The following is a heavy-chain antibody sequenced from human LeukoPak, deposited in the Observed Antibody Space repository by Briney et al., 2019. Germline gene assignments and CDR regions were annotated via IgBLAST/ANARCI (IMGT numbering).Heavy chain of an antibody. CDR3: AKDFTMVRGVVGDYFDY. D-gene: IGHD3-10*01. CDR2: ISYDGSNK. Sequence: PGGSLRLSCAASGFTFSSYGMHWVRQAPGKGLEWLAAISYDGSNKYYADSVKGRFTISRDNSKNTLYLQMNSLRAEDTAVYYCAKDFTMVRGVVGDYFDYWGQGTLVTVSS. V-gene: IGHV3-30*18. J-gene: IGHJ4*02. CDR1: GFTFSSYG.